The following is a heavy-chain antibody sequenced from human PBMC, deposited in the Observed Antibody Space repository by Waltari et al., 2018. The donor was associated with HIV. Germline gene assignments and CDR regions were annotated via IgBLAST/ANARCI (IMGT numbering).Heavy chain of an antibody. CDR3: ARDATHDAFDI. CDR1: GGSISSYY. V-gene: IGHV4-59*01. Sequence: QVQLQESGPGLVKPSETLSLTCTVSGGSISSYYWSWIRQPPGKGLEWIGYIYYSGSTNYTPSRKSRVTIAVDTSKNQFSLKLSSVTAADTAVYYCARDATHDAFDIWGQGTMVTVSS. D-gene: IGHD2-15*01. J-gene: IGHJ3*02. CDR2: IYYSGST.